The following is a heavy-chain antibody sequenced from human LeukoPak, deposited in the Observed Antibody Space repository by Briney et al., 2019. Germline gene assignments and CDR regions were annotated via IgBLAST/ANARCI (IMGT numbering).Heavy chain of an antibody. Sequence: GRSLRLSCAASGFTFRNYAIHWVRQAPGKGLEWVAVISSDGTNKNYADSVKGRFTISRDKAKNTVYLQVNSLRPEDTAVYYCARDPVTTWGYFDYWGQGTLVTVSS. J-gene: IGHJ4*02. CDR1: GFTFRNYA. CDR3: ARDPVTTWGYFDY. V-gene: IGHV3-30-3*01. D-gene: IGHD4-17*01. CDR2: ISSDGTNK.